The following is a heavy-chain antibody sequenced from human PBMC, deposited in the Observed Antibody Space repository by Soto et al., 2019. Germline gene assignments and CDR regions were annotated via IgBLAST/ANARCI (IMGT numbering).Heavy chain of an antibody. CDR1: GFTFSSYR. CDR2: ISSSGSYI. D-gene: IGHD6-13*01. Sequence: EVQLVESGGGLVKPGGSLRLSCAASGFTFSSYRMNWVRQAPGKGLEWVSSISSSGSYIYYADSVKGRFTISRDNAKNSLYLQMNSLRAEDTAVYYCARTAAAGSYWYFDLWGRGTLVTVSS. J-gene: IGHJ2*01. V-gene: IGHV3-21*01. CDR3: ARTAAAGSYWYFDL.